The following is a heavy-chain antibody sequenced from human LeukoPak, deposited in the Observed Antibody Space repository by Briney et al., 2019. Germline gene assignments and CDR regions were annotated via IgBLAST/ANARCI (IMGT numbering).Heavy chain of an antibody. J-gene: IGHJ4*02. CDR2: ITGSGGNT. CDR1: GFTFSSYA. CDR3: AKGSGSFFPDPFDY. V-gene: IGHV3-23*01. D-gene: IGHD1-26*01. Sequence: GGSLRLSCAASGFTFSSYAMHWVRQAPGKGLEWVSAITGSGGNTYDSDSVKGRFTLSRDNAKNTVFLQMSSLRVEDTAVYYCAKGSGSFFPDPFDYWGQGTLVTVSS.